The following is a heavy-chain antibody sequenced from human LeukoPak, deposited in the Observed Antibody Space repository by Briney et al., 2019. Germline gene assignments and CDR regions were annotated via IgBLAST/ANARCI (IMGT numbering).Heavy chain of an antibody. CDR1: GFTFSSYA. CDR3: AKDKNWAFDY. CDR2: IIGSGGST. Sequence: GGSLRLSCVVSGFTFSSYAMSWVRQAPGKGLEWVSVIIGSGGSTYYADSVKGRFTISRDNSKNTLYLQMNSLRAKDTAVYYCAKDKNWAFDYWGQGTLVTVSS. J-gene: IGHJ4*02. V-gene: IGHV3-23*01. D-gene: IGHD7-27*01.